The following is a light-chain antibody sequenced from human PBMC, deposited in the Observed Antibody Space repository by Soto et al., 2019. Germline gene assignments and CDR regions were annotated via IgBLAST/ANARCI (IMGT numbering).Light chain of an antibody. J-gene: IGLJ1*01. CDR3: QVWDKGSDHDYV. CDR1: NIGSKS. V-gene: IGLV3-21*04. Sequence: SYELTQPPSLSVAPGKTASITCGGNNIGSKSVHWYQQKPGQAPVLVIYYDSDRPSGIPERFSGSNSGNTATLTISRVEAGDEADYFCQVWDKGSDHDYVFGTGTKVTVL. CDR2: YDS.